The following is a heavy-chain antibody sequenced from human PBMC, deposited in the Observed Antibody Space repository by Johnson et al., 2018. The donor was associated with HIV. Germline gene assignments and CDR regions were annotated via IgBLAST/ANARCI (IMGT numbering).Heavy chain of an antibody. Sequence: MQLVESGGGVVQPGGSLRLSCAASGFTFSNAWMSWVRQAPGKGLEWVGRIKSKTDGGTKDYAAPVKGRFTISRDDSKNTLYLQMNSLKIEDTAVYYCTDYNFWTKRAFDIWGQGTMVTVSS. CDR2: IKSKTDGGTK. CDR3: TDYNFWTKRAFDI. V-gene: IGHV3-15*01. CDR1: GFTFSNAW. J-gene: IGHJ3*02. D-gene: IGHD3-3*01.